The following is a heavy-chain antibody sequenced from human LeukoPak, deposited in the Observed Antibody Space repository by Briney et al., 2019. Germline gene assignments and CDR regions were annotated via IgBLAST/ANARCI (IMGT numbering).Heavy chain of an antibody. CDR1: GYSVTGFY. Sequence: GASVKVSCNASGYSVTGFYIHWVRQAPGQGLEWMGWMNATSGGANYAQGFRGSLTMTRDTSITTAYMELSSLTSDDTAMYYCITSSAYSTSWGAFEIWGEGAMVTVSS. CDR3: ITSSAYSTSWGAFEI. V-gene: IGHV1-2*02. D-gene: IGHD2-2*01. CDR2: MNATSGGA. J-gene: IGHJ3*02.